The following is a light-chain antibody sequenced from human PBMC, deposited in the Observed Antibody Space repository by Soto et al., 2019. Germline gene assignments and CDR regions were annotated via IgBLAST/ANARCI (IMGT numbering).Light chain of an antibody. CDR3: SSYTSSSTLV. CDR1: SSDVGGYNY. V-gene: IGLV2-14*01. Sequence: QSALTQPASVSGSPGQSITISCTGTSSDVGGYNYVSWYQQRPDKAPKLMIYDVSNRPSGVSNRFSGSKSGNTASLTISGLQAEDEADYYCSSYTSSSTLVFGTGTKLTVL. CDR2: DVS. J-gene: IGLJ1*01.